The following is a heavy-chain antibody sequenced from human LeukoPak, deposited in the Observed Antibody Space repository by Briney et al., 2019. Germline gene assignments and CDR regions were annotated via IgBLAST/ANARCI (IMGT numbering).Heavy chain of an antibody. V-gene: IGHV4-39*01. Sequence: SETLSLTCTVSGGSITSSTYYWGWGRQPPGKGLEWIGHMYYTGSTYHNPSLKSRVTTSVDTSKKQFSLKLTSVTAADTAVYYCARLSMHTFGGARSGFDYWGQGTLVTVSS. CDR2: MYYTGST. D-gene: IGHD3-16*01. CDR3: ARLSMHTFGGARSGFDY. J-gene: IGHJ4*02. CDR1: GGSITSSTYY.